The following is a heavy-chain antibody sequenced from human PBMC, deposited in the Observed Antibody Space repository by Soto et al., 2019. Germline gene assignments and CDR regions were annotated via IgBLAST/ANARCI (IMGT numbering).Heavy chain of an antibody. J-gene: IGHJ3*02. Sequence: PSETLSLTCAVSGGSISSGAYSWSWIRQPPGKGLEWIGYIYHSGSAYYSPSLESRVTVSVDRSKNKFSLKLSSVTAADTAVFYCARGPYDSSGFYSAFDIWGPGTMVTVSS. CDR2: IYHSGSA. V-gene: IGHV4-30-2*01. CDR1: GGSISSGAYS. D-gene: IGHD3-22*01. CDR3: ARGPYDSSGFYSAFDI.